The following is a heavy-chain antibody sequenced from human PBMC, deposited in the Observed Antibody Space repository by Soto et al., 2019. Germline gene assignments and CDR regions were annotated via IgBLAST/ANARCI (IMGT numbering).Heavy chain of an antibody. CDR3: AREVVTETTLGYLDS. J-gene: IGHJ4*02. D-gene: IGHD2-21*02. CDR2: IIPMFDTT. V-gene: IGHV1-69*06. Sequence: QVHLVQSGPEVREPGSSVKVSCKASGGSFSSDAITWVRQAPGQGLEWIGEIIPMFDTTNYAPEVQGRVTITADTATTTVYMEVNRLTPDDTAVYYCAREVVTETTLGYLDSWGQGALVTVSS. CDR1: GGSFSSDA.